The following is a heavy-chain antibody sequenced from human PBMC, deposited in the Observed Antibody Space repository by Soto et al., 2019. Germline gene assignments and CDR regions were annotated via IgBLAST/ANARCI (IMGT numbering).Heavy chain of an antibody. V-gene: IGHV1-2*04. CDR1: GYTFTGYY. CDR2: INPNSGGT. CDR3: ARGPPISAGYSNYYYYGMDV. J-gene: IGHJ6*02. Sequence: ASVKVSCKASGYTFTGYYMHWVRQAPGQGLEWMGWINPNSGGTNYAQKFQGWVTMTRDTSISTAYMELSRLRSDDTAVYYCARGPPISAGYSNYYYYGMDVWGQGTTVTVSS. D-gene: IGHD4-4*01.